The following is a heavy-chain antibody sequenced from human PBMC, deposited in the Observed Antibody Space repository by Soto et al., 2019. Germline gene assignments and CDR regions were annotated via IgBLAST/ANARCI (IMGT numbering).Heavy chain of an antibody. D-gene: IGHD3-3*01. V-gene: IGHV4-34*01. CDR2: INHSGST. CDR3: ARSSHVTIFGVVTNYYYYGMDV. J-gene: IGHJ6*02. CDR1: GGSFSCYY. Sequence: PSETLSLTCAVYGGSFSCYYWSWIRQPPGKGLEWIGEINHSGSTNYNPSLKSRVTISVDTSKNQFSLKLSSVTAADTAVYYCARSSHVTIFGVVTNYYYYGMDVWGQGTTVTVSS.